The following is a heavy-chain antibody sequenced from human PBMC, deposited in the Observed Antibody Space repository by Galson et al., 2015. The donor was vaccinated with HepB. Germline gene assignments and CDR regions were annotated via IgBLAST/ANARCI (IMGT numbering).Heavy chain of an antibody. Sequence: SLRLSCAASGFTFSAYAIHWVRQAPGKGLEWVAFISNDGSKKYYADSVKGRFTISRANSKNTVYLQMNSLRIEDTSIYYCAREEDGSGGYGSPLGNGFDPWGQGTLVTVSS. J-gene: IGHJ5*02. CDR3: AREEDGSGGYGSPLGNGFDP. CDR2: ISNDGSKK. CDR1: GFTFSAYA. D-gene: IGHD6-19*01. V-gene: IGHV3-30*04.